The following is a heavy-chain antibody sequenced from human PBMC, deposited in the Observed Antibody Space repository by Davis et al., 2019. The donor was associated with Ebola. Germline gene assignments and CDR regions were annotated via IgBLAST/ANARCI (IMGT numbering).Heavy chain of an antibody. CDR3: ARDRSSSWSFDY. CDR2: ISAYNGNT. CDR1: GYTFTSYG. V-gene: IGHV1-18*01. Sequence: ASVTVPCKASGYTFTSYGISWVRQAPGQGLEWMGWISAYNGNTNYAQKLQGRVTMTTDTSTSTAYMELRSLRSDDTAVYYCARDRSSSWSFDYWGQGTLVTVSS. J-gene: IGHJ4*02. D-gene: IGHD6-13*01.